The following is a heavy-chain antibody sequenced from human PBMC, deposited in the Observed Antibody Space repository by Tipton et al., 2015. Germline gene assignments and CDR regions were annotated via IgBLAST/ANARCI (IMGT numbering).Heavy chain of an antibody. J-gene: IGHJ4*02. CDR2: IQTSGNT. Sequence: TLSLTCTIPGDSTSNYFWSWIRQPAGKGLEWIGRIQTSGNTNYNPSLKSRVTMSADTSKNQSSLKLSSVTAADTAVYYCAREKRISIFGVLIPHFDFWGQGALVSVSS. D-gene: IGHD3-3*01. CDR3: AREKRISIFGVLIPHFDF. CDR1: GDSTSNYF. V-gene: IGHV4-4*07.